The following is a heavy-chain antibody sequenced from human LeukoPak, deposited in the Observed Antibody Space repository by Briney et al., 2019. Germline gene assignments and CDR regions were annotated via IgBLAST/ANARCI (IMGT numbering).Heavy chain of an antibody. V-gene: IGHV1-18*01. Sequence: ASVKVSCKASGYTFTSYVISWVRQAPGQGLEWMGWISAYNGNTNYAQKFQGRVTMTTDTSTSTAYTELRSLRSDDTAVYYCARDSGVRGVMVIQHYWGQGTLVTVSS. J-gene: IGHJ4*02. D-gene: IGHD3-16*01. CDR3: ARDSGVRGVMVIQHY. CDR1: GYTFTSYV. CDR2: ISAYNGNT.